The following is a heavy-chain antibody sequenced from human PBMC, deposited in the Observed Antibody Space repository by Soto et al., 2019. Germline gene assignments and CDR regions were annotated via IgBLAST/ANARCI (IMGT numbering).Heavy chain of an antibody. Sequence: QVQLVESGGGVVQPGRSLRLSCAASGFTFSSYGMHWVRQAPGKGLEWVAIISYDGSNTYYADSVKGRFTISRDNSQNTLYAQMNSLIAEDTSVYYCAKEGGLSGSYYISSSYYFDYWGQGTLVTVSS. D-gene: IGHD1-26*01. CDR3: AKEGGLSGSYYISSSYYFDY. CDR1: GFTFSSYG. J-gene: IGHJ4*02. CDR2: ISYDGSNT. V-gene: IGHV3-30*18.